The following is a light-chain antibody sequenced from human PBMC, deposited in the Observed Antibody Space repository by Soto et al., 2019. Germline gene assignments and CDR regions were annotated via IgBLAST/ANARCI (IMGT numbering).Light chain of an antibody. V-gene: IGKV1-5*01. CDR2: DAS. J-gene: IGKJ4*01. CDR1: QSISSW. CDR3: QQYISYI. Sequence: DIQMTQSPSTLSASVGDRVTITCRASQSISSWLAWYQQKPGKAPKLLIYDASSLESGVPSWFSGSGSGTEFTLTISSLLLYDFATYYCQQYISYIFGGGPNVDIK.